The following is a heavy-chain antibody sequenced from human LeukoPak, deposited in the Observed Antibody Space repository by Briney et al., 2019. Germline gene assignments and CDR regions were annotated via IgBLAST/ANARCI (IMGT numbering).Heavy chain of an antibody. CDR2: IHDSGST. V-gene: IGHV4-39*01. J-gene: IGHJ4*02. Sequence: TSETLSLTCAVSGGSISTRYYYWGWTRQPPGRGLEWIGTIHDSGSTYYSPSLKSQVTISVDTSNNQFSLKLSSVTAGDTAVYYCASLYFYGSGSFPNYWGQGILVTVST. D-gene: IGHD3-10*01. CDR3: ASLYFYGSGSFPNY. CDR1: GGSISTRYYY.